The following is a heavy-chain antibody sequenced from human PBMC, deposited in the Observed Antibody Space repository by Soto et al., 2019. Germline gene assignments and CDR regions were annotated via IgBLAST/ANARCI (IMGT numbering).Heavy chain of an antibody. CDR1: GFTFSSYG. Sequence: QVQLVESGGGVVQPGRSLRLSCAASGFTFSSYGMHWVRQAPGKGLEWVAVIWYDGSNKYYADSVKGRFTISRDNSKNSLYLQMNSLRAEDTPVYYCARDSFPVTKDLGYYGMDVWGQGTTVTVAS. D-gene: IGHD4-4*01. V-gene: IGHV3-33*01. J-gene: IGHJ6*02. CDR2: IWYDGSNK. CDR3: ARDSFPVTKDLGYYGMDV.